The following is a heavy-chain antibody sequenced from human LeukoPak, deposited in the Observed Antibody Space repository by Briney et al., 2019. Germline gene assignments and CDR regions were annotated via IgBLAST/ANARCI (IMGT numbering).Heavy chain of an antibody. D-gene: IGHD6-19*01. V-gene: IGHV1-69*05. J-gene: IGHJ3*02. CDR1: GGTFSSYA. Sequence: GASVKVSCKASGGTFSSYAISWVRQAPGQGLEWMGGIIPIFGTANYAQKLQGRVTITTDESTSTAYMELSSLRSEDTAVYYCARVVYSNGFHAFDIWGQGTMVTVSS. CDR3: ARVVYSNGFHAFDI. CDR2: IIPIFGTA.